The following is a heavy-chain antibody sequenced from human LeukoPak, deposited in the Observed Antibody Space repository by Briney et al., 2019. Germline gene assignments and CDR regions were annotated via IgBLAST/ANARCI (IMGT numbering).Heavy chain of an antibody. V-gene: IGHV4-34*01. CDR2: INHSGST. CDR3: AGGGWLLGPDY. CDR1: GGSFSGYY. Sequence: SETLSLTCAVYGGSFSGYYWSWIRQPPGKGLEWIGEINHSGSTNYNPSLKSRVTISVDTSKNQFSLKLSSVTAADTAVYYCAGGGWLLGPDYWGQGTLVTVSS. D-gene: IGHD5-12*01. J-gene: IGHJ4*02.